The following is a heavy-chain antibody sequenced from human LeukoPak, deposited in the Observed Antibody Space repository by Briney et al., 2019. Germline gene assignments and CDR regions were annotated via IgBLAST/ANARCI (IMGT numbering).Heavy chain of an antibody. V-gene: IGHV1-69*05. D-gene: IGHD5-18*01. CDR3: AKTGIQLWLFDY. CDR2: IIPIFGTA. CDR1: GGTFSSYA. J-gene: IGHJ4*02. Sequence: SVKVSCKASGGTFSSYAISWLRPAPGQGLEWMGRIIPIFGTANYAQKFQGRVTTTTDESTSTAYLELSSLRSEDTAVYYWAKTGIQLWLFDYWGQGTLVTVSS.